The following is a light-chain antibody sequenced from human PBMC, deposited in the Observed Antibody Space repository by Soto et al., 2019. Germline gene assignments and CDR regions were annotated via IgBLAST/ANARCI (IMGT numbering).Light chain of an antibody. V-gene: IGKV1-33*01. CDR2: DAS. CDR3: QQYQRLPFT. CDR1: QDISDY. Sequence: IQMTQSPSSLSASVGDRVTITCQASQDISDYLNWYHQKPGKAPKFLIYDASYLETGVPSRFSGSGSGTDFTFTISSLQPEDIGTYYCQQYQRLPFTFGAGTTGDIK. J-gene: IGKJ3*01.